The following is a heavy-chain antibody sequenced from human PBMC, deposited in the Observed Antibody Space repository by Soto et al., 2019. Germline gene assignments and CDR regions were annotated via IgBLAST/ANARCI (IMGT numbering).Heavy chain of an antibody. D-gene: IGHD2-15*01. J-gene: IGHJ6*02. Sequence: QITLKESGPTLVKPTQTLTLTCTFSGLSLSTTGVGVGWIRQPPGKALEWLALIYWDDDKRYSPSLKSRLTITKDTSKNHVVLTMTTMDPVYTPPYYCVQTRCSAASLHSYSSHSYYGLDVWGQGTTVTVSS. CDR1: GLSLSTTGVG. V-gene: IGHV2-5*02. CDR3: VQTRCSAASLHSYSSHSYYGLDV. CDR2: IYWDDDK.